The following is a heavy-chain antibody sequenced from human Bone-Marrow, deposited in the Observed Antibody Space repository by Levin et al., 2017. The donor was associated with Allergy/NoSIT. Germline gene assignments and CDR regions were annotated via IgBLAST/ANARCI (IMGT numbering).Heavy chain of an antibody. Sequence: TGGSLRLSCIVSGGSISSNSHHWGWVRQPPGKGLEWIGSIYYTGTTYYRPSLRGRVAISVDTSKNQFSLKLTSVTAADTAMYYCAGEYSSSSAYWGQGTLVTVSS. CDR3: AGEYSSSSAY. D-gene: IGHD6-6*01. V-gene: IGHV4-39*07. CDR1: GGSISSNSHH. J-gene: IGHJ4*02. CDR2: IYYTGTT.